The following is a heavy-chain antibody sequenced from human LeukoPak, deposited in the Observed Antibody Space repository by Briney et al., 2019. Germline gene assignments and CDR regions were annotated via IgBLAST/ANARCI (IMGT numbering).Heavy chain of an antibody. CDR2: IYTGGST. D-gene: IGHD1-26*01. Sequence: PSETLSLTCIVSGASISNYYWSWTRQPAGKGLEWIGRIYTGGSTNYKPSLKSRVTMSADTSKNQFSLKLSSVTAADTAVYYCARSLSGSYSYFDYWGQGTLVTVSS. J-gene: IGHJ4*02. CDR1: GASISNYY. CDR3: ARSLSGSYSYFDY. V-gene: IGHV4-4*07.